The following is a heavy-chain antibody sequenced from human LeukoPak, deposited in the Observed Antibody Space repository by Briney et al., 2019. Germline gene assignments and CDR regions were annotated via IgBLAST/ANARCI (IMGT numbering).Heavy chain of an antibody. CDR1: GYTFTSYG. J-gene: IGHJ4*02. V-gene: IGHV1-69*04. CDR2: IIPILGIA. Sequence: PVKVSCKASGYTFTSYGISWVRQAPGQGLEWMGRIIPILGIANYAQKFQGRVTITADKSTSTAYMELSSLRSEDTAVYYCARDGYTSTPFDYWGQGTLVTVSS. CDR3: ARDGYTSTPFDY. D-gene: IGHD5-24*01.